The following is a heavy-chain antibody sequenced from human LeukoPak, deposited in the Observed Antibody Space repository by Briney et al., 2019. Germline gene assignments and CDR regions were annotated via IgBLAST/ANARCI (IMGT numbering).Heavy chain of an antibody. V-gene: IGHV3-30*02. Sequence: QSGGSLRLSCAASGFTFSNYGMHWVRQAPGKGLEWVALIQYDGSDKYVDSVKGRFTISSDNSKNTLYLQMNSLRAEDTAVYYCATDGSMGRFDYWGQGTLVTVSS. CDR1: GFTFSNYG. J-gene: IGHJ4*02. CDR2: IQYDGSDK. CDR3: ATDGSMGRFDY.